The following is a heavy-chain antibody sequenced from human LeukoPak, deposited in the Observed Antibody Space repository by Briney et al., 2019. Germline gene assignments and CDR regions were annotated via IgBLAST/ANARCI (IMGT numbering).Heavy chain of an antibody. CDR3: ARGPRDPTEYCSRGACAPTYEV. J-gene: IGHJ4*02. CDR1: GFIFSDYE. CDR2: ISCSGRKI. V-gene: IGHV3-48*03. D-gene: IGHD2-15*01. Sequence: PGGSLRLSCAVSGFIFSDYEMNWVRQAPGKGLEWVSYISCSGRKIYYADSVKGRFIISRDNAKKSLYMQMNSLRADDTAIYYCARGPRDPTEYCSRGACAPTYEVWGQGAVVTVSS.